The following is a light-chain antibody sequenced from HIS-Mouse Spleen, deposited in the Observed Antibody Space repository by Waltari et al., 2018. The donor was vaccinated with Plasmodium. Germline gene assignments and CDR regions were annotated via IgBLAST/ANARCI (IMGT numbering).Light chain of an antibody. J-gene: IGKJ3*01. CDR3: QQYNNWSFT. Sequence: EIVMTQSPATLSVSTGERATLSFRASQSVSSNLAWYQQKPGQVPRLLIYGASTRATGIPARFSGSGSGTEFTLTISSLQSEDFAVYYCQQYNNWSFTFGPGTKVDIK. V-gene: IGKV3-15*01. CDR1: QSVSSN. CDR2: GAS.